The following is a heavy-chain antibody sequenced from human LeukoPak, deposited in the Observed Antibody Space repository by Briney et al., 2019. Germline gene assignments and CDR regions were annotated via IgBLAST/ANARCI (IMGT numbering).Heavy chain of an antibody. V-gene: IGHV4-39*01. J-gene: IGHJ5*02. CDR2: IYYSGST. CDR1: GGSISSSSYY. CDR3: ASNYDSSGYYYRT. D-gene: IGHD3-22*01. Sequence: SETLSLTCTVSGGSISSSSYYWGWIRQPPGKGLEWIGSIYYSGSTYYNPSLKSRVTISVDTSKNQFSLKLSSVTAADAAVYYCASNYDSSGYYYRTWGQGTLVTVSS.